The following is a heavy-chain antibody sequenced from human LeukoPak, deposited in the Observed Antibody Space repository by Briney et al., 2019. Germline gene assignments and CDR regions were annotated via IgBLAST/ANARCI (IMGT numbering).Heavy chain of an antibody. CDR1: GGSISSSSYY. CDR2: IYYSGST. V-gene: IGHV4-39*01. D-gene: IGHD3-9*01. CDR3: ARLILTGSKRGIDY. Sequence: SETLSLTCTVSGGSISSSSYYWGWIRQPPGKGLEWTGSIYYSGSTYYNPSLKSRVTISVDTSKNQFSLKLSSVTAADTAVYYCARLILTGSKRGIDYWGQGTLVTVSS. J-gene: IGHJ4*02.